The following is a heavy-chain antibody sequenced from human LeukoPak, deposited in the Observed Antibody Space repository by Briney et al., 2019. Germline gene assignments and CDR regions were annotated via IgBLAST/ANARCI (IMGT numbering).Heavy chain of an antibody. CDR2: IYYSGCT. D-gene: IGHD2-21*01. J-gene: IGHJ3*02. Sequence: PSETLSLTCTVSGDSISSSSYYWGWIRQPPGKGLEWIGNIYYSGCTYYNPSLRSRVTISVDTSKNQFSLKLSSVTAADTAVYYCARRYCGGDCYLENGAFDIWGQGTMVTVSS. CDR3: ARRYCGGDCYLENGAFDI. V-gene: IGHV4-39*01. CDR1: GDSISSSSYY.